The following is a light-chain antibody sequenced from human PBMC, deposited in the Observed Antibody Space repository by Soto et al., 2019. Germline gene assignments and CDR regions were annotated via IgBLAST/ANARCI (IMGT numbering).Light chain of an antibody. V-gene: IGKV3-15*01. CDR3: HQYDDGPYT. Sequence: EIVMTQSPATLSVSPGERATLSCRASQSVSSNVAWYQQIPGQTPRLLIYGASTRATGIPVRFSGSGSGTEFTLTISSLQSADFAVYYCHQYDDGPYTFGQGTKVEI. CDR1: QSVSSN. CDR2: GAS. J-gene: IGKJ2*01.